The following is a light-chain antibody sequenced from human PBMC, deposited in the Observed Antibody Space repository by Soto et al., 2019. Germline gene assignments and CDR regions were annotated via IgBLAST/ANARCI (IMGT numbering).Light chain of an antibody. Sequence: QSVLTQPPSVSGAPGQRVTISCTGSSSNIGAGYDVHWYQQLPGTAPKLLIYGNSNRPSGVPDRFSGSKSGTSASLAITGLQXXXXXXXYCQSYDSSLSGRVVFGGGTKL. CDR3: QSYDSSLSGRVV. CDR1: SSNIGAGYD. V-gene: IGLV1-40*01. J-gene: IGLJ2*01. CDR2: GNS.